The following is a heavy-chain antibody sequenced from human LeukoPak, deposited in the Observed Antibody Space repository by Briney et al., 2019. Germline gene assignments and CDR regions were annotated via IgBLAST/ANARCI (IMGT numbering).Heavy chain of an antibody. CDR3: ARVGYSYGSKDY. D-gene: IGHD5-18*01. CDR2: ISSSSSYI. J-gene: IGHJ4*02. CDR1: GFTFSSYE. V-gene: IGHV3-21*01. Sequence: PGGSLRLSCAASGFTFSSYEMNWVRQAPGKGLEWVSSISSSSSYIYYADSVKGRFTISRDNAKNSLYLQMNSLRAEDTAVYYCARVGYSYGSKDYWGQGTLVTVSS.